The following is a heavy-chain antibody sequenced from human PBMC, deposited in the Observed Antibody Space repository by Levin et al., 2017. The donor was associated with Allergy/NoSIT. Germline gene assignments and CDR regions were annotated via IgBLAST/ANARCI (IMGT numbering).Heavy chain of an antibody. CDR3: ARGYRLRRSRTPSDAFDI. J-gene: IGHJ3*02. CDR1: GGTFSSYA. V-gene: IGHV1-69*06. CDR2: IIPIFGTA. D-gene: IGHD4-17*01. Sequence: SVKVSCKASGGTFSSYAISWVRQAPGQGLEWMGGIIPIFGTANYAQKFQGRVTITADKSTSTAYMELSSLRSEDTAVYYCARGYRLRRSRTPSDAFDIWGQGTMVTVSS.